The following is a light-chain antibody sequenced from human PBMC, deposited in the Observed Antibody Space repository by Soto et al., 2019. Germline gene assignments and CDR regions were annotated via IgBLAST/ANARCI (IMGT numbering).Light chain of an antibody. CDR1: SGHSSYA. CDR3: QTWGTGPWV. CDR2: LNSDGSH. V-gene: IGLV4-69*01. J-gene: IGLJ3*02. Sequence: QLVLTQSPSASASLGASVKLTCTLSSGHSSYAIAWQQQQPEKGPRYLMKLNSDGSHSKGDGIPDRFSGSSSGAERYLTISSLQSEDEADYYCQTWGTGPWVFGGGTKLTVL.